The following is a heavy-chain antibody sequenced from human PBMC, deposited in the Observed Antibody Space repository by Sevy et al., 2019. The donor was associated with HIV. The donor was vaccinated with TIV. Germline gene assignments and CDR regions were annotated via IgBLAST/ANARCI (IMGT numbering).Heavy chain of an antibody. CDR3: ARTTGINYYGSGSLDAFDI. J-gene: IGHJ3*02. Sequence: GGSLRLSCAASGFTFSSYSMNWVRQAPGKGLEWVSYISSSSSTIYYADSVKGRFTISRDNAKNSLYLQMNSLRAEDTAVYYCARTTGINYYGSGSLDAFDIWCQGTMVTVSS. CDR1: GFTFSSYS. CDR2: ISSSSSTI. V-gene: IGHV3-48*01. D-gene: IGHD3-10*01.